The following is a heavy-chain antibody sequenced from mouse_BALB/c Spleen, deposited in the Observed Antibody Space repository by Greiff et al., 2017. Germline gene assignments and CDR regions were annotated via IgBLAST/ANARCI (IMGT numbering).Heavy chain of an antibody. V-gene: IGHV2-9-2*01. CDR3: VRVSSDYGAY. D-gene: IGHD2-4*01. Sequence: QVQLKESGPGLVAPSQSLSITCTVSGFSLTSYDISWIRQPPGKGLEWLGVIWTGGGTNYNSAFMSRLSISKDNSKSQVFLKMNSLQTDDTAIYYCVRVSSDYGAYWGQGTLVTVSA. J-gene: IGHJ3*01. CDR1: GFSLTSYD. CDR2: IWTGGGT.